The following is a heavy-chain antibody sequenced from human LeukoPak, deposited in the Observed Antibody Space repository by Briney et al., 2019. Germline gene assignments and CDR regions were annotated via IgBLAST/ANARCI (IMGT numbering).Heavy chain of an antibody. CDR1: GYRFTSYW. D-gene: IGHD4-17*01. Sequence: GESLKISCKGSGYRFTSYWIGWVRQIPGKGLEWMGIIYPGDSDTRYSPSFQGQVTVSADKSISTAYLQWSSLKASDTAMYYCARRTTVTAWHAFDIWGQGTMVTVSS. V-gene: IGHV5-51*01. CDR2: IYPGDSDT. J-gene: IGHJ3*02. CDR3: ARRTTVTAWHAFDI.